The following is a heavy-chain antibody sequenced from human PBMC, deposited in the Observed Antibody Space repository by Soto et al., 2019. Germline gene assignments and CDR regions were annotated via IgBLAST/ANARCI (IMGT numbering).Heavy chain of an antibody. CDR2: ITPFNGNT. CDR1: GYTFTYRY. Sequence: QMQLVQSGAEVKKTGSSVKVSCKASGYTFTYRYLHWVRQAPGQALEWMGWITPFNGNTNYAQKFQGRVTITRDRSMSTAYMELSRPRSEDTAMYYCLDDDSRGYGFDYWGQGTLVTVSS. CDR3: LDDDSRGYGFDY. V-gene: IGHV1-45*02. D-gene: IGHD3-22*01. J-gene: IGHJ4*02.